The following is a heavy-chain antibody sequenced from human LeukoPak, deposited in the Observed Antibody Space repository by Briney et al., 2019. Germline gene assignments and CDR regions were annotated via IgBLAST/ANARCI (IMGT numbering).Heavy chain of an antibody. Sequence: GGSLRLSCAASGFTFSRYSMNWVRQAPGKGLEWVSSISTGSSYIYYADSLKGRFTISRDNAKNSLYLQMNSLRAEDTALYYCAKENYGSGSYYTGAFDIWGQGTMVTVSS. J-gene: IGHJ3*02. CDR2: ISTGSSYI. CDR3: AKENYGSGSYYTGAFDI. D-gene: IGHD3-10*01. V-gene: IGHV3-21*04. CDR1: GFTFSRYS.